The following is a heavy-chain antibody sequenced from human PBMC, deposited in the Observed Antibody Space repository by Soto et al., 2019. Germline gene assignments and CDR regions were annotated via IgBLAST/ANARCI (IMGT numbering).Heavy chain of an antibody. D-gene: IGHD6-13*01. J-gene: IGHJ4*02. CDR3: AKSMAAPGSLDY. CDR1: GFTFSIYG. CDR2: ISYDVSNK. V-gene: IGHV3-30*18. Sequence: QVQLVESGGGVVQPGRSLRLSCTASGFTFSIYGMHWVRQAPGKGLEWVAVISYDVSNKYYADSVKGRFTISRDNSKNPPYLHMNSLRAEDTAVYYCAKSMAAPGSLDYWGLGTLVTVSS.